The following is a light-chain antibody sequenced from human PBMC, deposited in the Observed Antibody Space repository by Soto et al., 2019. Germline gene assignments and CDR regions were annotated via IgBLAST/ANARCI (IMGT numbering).Light chain of an antibody. V-gene: IGLV1-40*01. CDR3: QSYDSSLSGWV. CDR1: SSNIGAGYD. Sequence: YVLTQPPSVSGDPGQRVTISCTGSSSNIGAGYDVHWYQQLPGTAPKLLIYGNSNRPSGVPDRFSGSKSGTSASLAITGLQAEDEADYYCQSYDSSLSGWVFGTGTKVTVL. CDR2: GNS. J-gene: IGLJ1*01.